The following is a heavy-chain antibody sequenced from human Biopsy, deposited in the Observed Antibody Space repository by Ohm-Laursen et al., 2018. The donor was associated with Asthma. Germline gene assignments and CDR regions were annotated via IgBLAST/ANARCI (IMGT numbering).Heavy chain of an antibody. CDR3: AREGVAGTHIED. J-gene: IGHJ4*02. CDR2: ISYDGSSI. CDR1: RFTYE. V-gene: IGHV3-30-3*01. Sequence: SLRLSCAASRFTYEMHWVRQAPGKGLEWVAVISYDGSSIYYADSVKGRFTISRGNSKNTLTLQMNSLTAEDTAVYYCAREGVAGTHIEDWGQGTLVTVSS. D-gene: IGHD6-19*01.